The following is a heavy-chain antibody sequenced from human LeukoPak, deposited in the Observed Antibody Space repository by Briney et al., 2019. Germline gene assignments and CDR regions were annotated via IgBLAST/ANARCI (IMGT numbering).Heavy chain of an antibody. CDR2: IYHSGST. V-gene: IGHV4-38-2*02. Sequence: SETLSLTCTVSGYSISSGYYWGWIRQPPGKGLEWIGIIYHSGSTYYNPSLESRVTISVDTSKNRISLKLRSVTAADTTVYYCARAPERWYSYGSYTYYYMDVWGKGTTVTVSS. CDR3: ARAPERWYSYGSYTYYYMDV. J-gene: IGHJ6*03. CDR1: GYSISSGYY. D-gene: IGHD5-18*01.